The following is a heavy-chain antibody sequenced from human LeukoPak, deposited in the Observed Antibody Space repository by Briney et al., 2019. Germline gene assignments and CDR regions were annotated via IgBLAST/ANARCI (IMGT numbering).Heavy chain of an antibody. J-gene: IGHJ4*02. CDR3: ARVLYYYDSSGYYYYFDY. CDR1: GGSVSSGSYY. D-gene: IGHD3-22*01. CDR2: IYYSGST. Sequence: SETLSLTYTVSGGSVSSGSYYWSWIRQPPGKGLEWIGYIYYSGSTNYNPSLKSRVTISVDTSKNQFSLKLSSVTAADTAVYYCARVLYYYDSSGYYYYFDYWGQGTLVTVSS. V-gene: IGHV4-61*01.